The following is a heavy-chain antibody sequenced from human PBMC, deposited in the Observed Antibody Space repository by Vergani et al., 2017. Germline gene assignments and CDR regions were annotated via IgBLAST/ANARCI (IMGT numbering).Heavy chain of an antibody. D-gene: IGHD6-13*01. J-gene: IGHJ4*02. CDR3: ARGSRAEGGSGPDK. CDR2: LDPRGGPP. CDR1: GYIFNSYY. V-gene: IGHV1-46*02. Sequence: VQLVPSGAAVKKPGASVKLSCKSSGYIFNSYYIHWVRQAPGQGLEWMGLLDPRGGPPTYAEKFEGRVTLTSDTSTSTFYMELRSLRSDDTAVYYCARGSRAEGGSGPDKWGQGTLVTVSS.